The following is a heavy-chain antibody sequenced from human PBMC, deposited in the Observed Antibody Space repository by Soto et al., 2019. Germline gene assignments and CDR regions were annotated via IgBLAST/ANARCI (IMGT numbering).Heavy chain of an antibody. Sequence: NPSDTLSLTCAVSGYSISSSNWWGWIRQPPGKGLEWIGYIYYSGTTYYNPSLKSRVTMSVDTSKNQFSLKLTSVTAVDTAVYYCARREIQGPIDYWGQGTLVTVS. V-gene: IGHV4-28*01. CDR1: GYSISSSNW. D-gene: IGHD1-26*01. J-gene: IGHJ4*02. CDR3: ARREIQGPIDY. CDR2: IYYSGTT.